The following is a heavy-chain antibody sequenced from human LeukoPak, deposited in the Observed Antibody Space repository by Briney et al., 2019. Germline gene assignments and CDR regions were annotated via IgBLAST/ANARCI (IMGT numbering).Heavy chain of an antibody. CDR1: GFTFSSYN. CDR3: ARAVSSGYDFAYYYYYGMDV. J-gene: IGHJ6*04. CDR2: ISSSSSYI. V-gene: IGHV3-21*01. Sequence: GGSLRLSCAASGFTFSSYNMNWVREAPGKGLEWVSSISSSSSYIYYADSVKGRFTVSRDNAKNSLYLQMNSLRAEDTAVYYCARAVSSGYDFAYYYYYGMDVWGKGTTVTVSS. D-gene: IGHD5-12*01.